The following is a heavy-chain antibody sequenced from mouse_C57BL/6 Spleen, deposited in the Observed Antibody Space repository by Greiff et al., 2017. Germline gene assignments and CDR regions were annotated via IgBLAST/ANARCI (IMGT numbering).Heavy chain of an antibody. CDR3: ARTPLLRQENAMDY. V-gene: IGHV1-64*01. D-gene: IGHD1-2*01. CDR2: IHPNSGST. CDR1: GYTFTSYW. J-gene: IGHJ4*01. Sequence: VQLQQPGAELVKPGASVKLSCKASGYTFTSYWMHWVKQRPGQGLEWIGMIHPNSGSTNYNEKFKSKATLTVDKSSSTAYMQLSSLTSEDSAVYYCARTPLLRQENAMDYWGQGTSVTVSS.